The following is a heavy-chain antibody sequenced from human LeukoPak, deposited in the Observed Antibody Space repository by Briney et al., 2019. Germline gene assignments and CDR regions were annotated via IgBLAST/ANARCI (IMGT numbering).Heavy chain of an antibody. V-gene: IGHV1-2*02. Sequence: ASVKVSCKASGYTFTGYYMHWVRQAPGQGLEWMGWINPNSGGTNYAQKFQGRVTMTRDTSISTAYMELSRLRSDDTAVYYCARERIVVVPAAIHYYYYYGMDVWGQGTTVTVSS. D-gene: IGHD2-2*02. CDR3: ARERIVVVPAAIHYYYYYGMDV. CDR2: INPNSGGT. CDR1: GYTFTGYY. J-gene: IGHJ6*02.